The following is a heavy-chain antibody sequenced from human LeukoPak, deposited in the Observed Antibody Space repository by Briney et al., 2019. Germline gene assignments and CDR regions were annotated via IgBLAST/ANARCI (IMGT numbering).Heavy chain of an antibody. V-gene: IGHV5-51*01. CDR2: IYPGDSDT. J-gene: IGHJ4*02. CDR3: ARPRDGYNYGFHY. Sequence: GESLKISCKGSGYSFTSYWIGWVRQMPGKGLEWMGIIYPGDSDTRYSPSFQGQVTLSADKSISTAYLQWSSLKASDTAVYYCARPRDGYNYGFHYWGQGTLVTVSS. D-gene: IGHD5-24*01. CDR1: GYSFTSYW.